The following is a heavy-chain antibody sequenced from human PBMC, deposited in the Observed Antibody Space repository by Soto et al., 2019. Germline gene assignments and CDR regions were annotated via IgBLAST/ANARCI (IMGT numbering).Heavy chain of an antibody. J-gene: IGHJ6*01. CDR2: VSAGGDMT. D-gene: IGHD3-10*01. V-gene: IGHV3-23*01. Sequence: DVQLLEYGGHLVQPGGSLRLSCAASGFTFSSYAMSWVRQAPGKGLEWVSSVSAGGDMTYYSDSVKGRFTISRDNSTNALFMQMNSLRIEDTALYYCARGDRGGSGSPASYYYAGVDVWGQGDTVTVS. CDR3: ARGDRGGSGSPASYYYAGVDV. CDR1: GFTFSSYA.